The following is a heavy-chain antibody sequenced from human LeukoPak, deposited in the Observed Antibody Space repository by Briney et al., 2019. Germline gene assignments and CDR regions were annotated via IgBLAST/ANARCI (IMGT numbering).Heavy chain of an antibody. CDR2: IYYRGNT. CDR3: ATNILVRDIINWFDP. Sequence: SETLSLTCTVSGASISTRGYYWGWIRQPPGNGLEWIGTIYYRGNTYYNPSLEGRVTMSVDTSKNQFSLNVISMTAADTAVYYCATNILVRDIINWFDPWGQGTLVTVSS. D-gene: IGHD3-10*01. CDR1: GASISTRGYY. J-gene: IGHJ5*02. V-gene: IGHV4-39*07.